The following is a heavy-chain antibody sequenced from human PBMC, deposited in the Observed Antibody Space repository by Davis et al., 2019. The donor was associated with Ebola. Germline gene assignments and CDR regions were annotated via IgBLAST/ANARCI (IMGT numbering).Heavy chain of an antibody. D-gene: IGHD1-14*01. CDR3: ARDLPGGDWYFDL. Sequence: PGGSLRLSCAASGFTFSSYGMHWVRQAPGKGLEWVAVISYDGSNKYYADSVKGRFTISRDNSKNTLYLQMNSLRAEDTAVYYCARDLPGGDWYFDLWGRGTLVTVSS. V-gene: IGHV3-30*03. J-gene: IGHJ2*01. CDR1: GFTFSSYG. CDR2: ISYDGSNK.